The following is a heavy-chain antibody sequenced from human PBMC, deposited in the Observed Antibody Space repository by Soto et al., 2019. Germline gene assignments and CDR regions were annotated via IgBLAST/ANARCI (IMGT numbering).Heavy chain of an antibody. CDR1: GYTFTSYG. CDR2: ISAYNGNT. V-gene: IGHV1-18*01. D-gene: IGHD2-2*02. Sequence: ASVKVSCKASGYTFTSYGISWVRQAPGQGLEWMGWISAYNGNTNYAQKLQGRVTMTTDTSTSTAYMELRSLRSDDTAVYYCARADQDSIPGDIVVVPAAIELDYWGQGTLVTVSS. CDR3: ARADQDSIPGDIVVVPAAIELDY. J-gene: IGHJ4*02.